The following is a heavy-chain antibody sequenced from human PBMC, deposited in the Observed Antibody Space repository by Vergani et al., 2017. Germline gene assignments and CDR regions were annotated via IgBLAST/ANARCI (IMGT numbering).Heavy chain of an antibody. D-gene: IGHD1-1*01. CDR1: GGSLSGYY. CDR2: INHSGTI. CDR3: ARRAERWKTLLRDDFDV. Sequence: QVQLQQWGPGLLKPSETLSLTCAVYGGSLSGYYWSWIRLAPGKGLEWSGEINHSGTINYNPTLKSPFNVSLDTSREHFSLKLRSVSAADTAVYFCARRAERWKTLLRDDFDVWSQGTFVTVSP. V-gene: IGHV4-34*01. J-gene: IGHJ3*01.